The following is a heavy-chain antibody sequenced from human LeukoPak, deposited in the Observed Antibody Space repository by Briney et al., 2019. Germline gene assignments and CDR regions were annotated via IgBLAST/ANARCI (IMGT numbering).Heavy chain of an antibody. CDR2: VSSSGTTT. Sequence: GGSLRLSCAASGFSFSSYSMNWVRQAPGKGLECVSYVSSSGTTTYYADSVKGRFTISRDNAKNSLYLQMNSLRAEDTAVYYCARHRLGDYWGQGTLVTVSS. D-gene: IGHD3-22*01. CDR3: ARHRLGDY. V-gene: IGHV3-48*01. J-gene: IGHJ4*02. CDR1: GFSFSSYS.